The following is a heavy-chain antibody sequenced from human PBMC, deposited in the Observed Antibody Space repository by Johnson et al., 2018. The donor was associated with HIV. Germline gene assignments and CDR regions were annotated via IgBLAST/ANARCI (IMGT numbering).Heavy chain of an antibody. Sequence: QLVESGGGVVQPGRSLRLSCAASGFTFSSYGMHWVRQAPGKGLEWVAVISYDGSNKYYADSVKGRFTISRDNSKNTLYLQMNSLRAEDTAVYYCASTKGIQLWLDAFDIWGQGTMVTVSS. J-gene: IGHJ3*02. V-gene: IGHV3-30*03. CDR2: ISYDGSNK. D-gene: IGHD5-18*01. CDR1: GFTFSSYG. CDR3: ASTKGIQLWLDAFDI.